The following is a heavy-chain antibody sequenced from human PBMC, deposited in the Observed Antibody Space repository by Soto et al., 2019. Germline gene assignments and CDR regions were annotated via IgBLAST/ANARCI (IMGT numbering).Heavy chain of an antibody. CDR1: GFSFNTYW. CDR3: AREGGYCERPTCYKYFDY. Sequence: EVQLVESGGGLVQPGGSLRLSCAASGFSFNTYWMHWVRQVPGKGLVWVSRINVDGSSTTYADSVKGRFTISRDNALNTLALQMNSLRAEDTGVYYCAREGGYCERPTCYKYFDYWGRGVLATVSS. V-gene: IGHV3-74*01. J-gene: IGHJ4*02. D-gene: IGHD2-2*02. CDR2: INVDGSST.